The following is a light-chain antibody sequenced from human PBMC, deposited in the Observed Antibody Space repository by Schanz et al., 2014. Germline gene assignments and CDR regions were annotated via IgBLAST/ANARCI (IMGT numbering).Light chain of an antibody. Sequence: ENVLTQSPGTLSLSPGERATLSCRASQSVTNNFLAWYQQKPGQAPTLLIYGASSRATGIPDRFSGSGSGTDFTLTITRLEPEDFAVYYCQQYDSSPVTFGQGTKVEIK. V-gene: IGKV3-20*01. CDR1: QSVTNNF. CDR3: QQYDSSPVT. J-gene: IGKJ1*01. CDR2: GAS.